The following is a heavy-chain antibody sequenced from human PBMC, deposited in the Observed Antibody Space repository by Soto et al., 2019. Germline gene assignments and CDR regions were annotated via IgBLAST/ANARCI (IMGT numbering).Heavy chain of an antibody. D-gene: IGHD3-22*01. V-gene: IGHV3-48*02. Sequence: GGSLRLSCVASGFTLSSYSMTWVRQAPGQGLEGVSYISSSSSTIYSAGSVKGRLTISRDNAMNSLYMQMNSLRDEDTAVYYWARDHYYDSSGYYYDYYGMDVWGQGTTVTVFS. CDR3: ARDHYYDSSGYYYDYYGMDV. CDR1: GFTLSSYS. CDR2: ISSSSSTI. J-gene: IGHJ6*02.